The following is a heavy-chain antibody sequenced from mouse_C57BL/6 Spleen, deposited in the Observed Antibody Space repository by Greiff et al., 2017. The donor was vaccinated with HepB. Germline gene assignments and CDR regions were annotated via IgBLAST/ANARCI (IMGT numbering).Heavy chain of an antibody. CDR3: ARRDYYGSREPAWFAY. V-gene: IGHV5-6*01. J-gene: IGHJ3*01. D-gene: IGHD1-1*01. CDR2: ISSGGSYT. Sequence: VQLKESGGDLVKPGGSLKLSCAASGFTFSSYGMSWVRQTPDKRLEWVATISSGGSYTYYPDSVKGRFTISRDNAKNTLYLQMSSLKSEDTAMYYCARRDYYGSREPAWFAYWGQGTLVTVSA. CDR1: GFTFSSYG.